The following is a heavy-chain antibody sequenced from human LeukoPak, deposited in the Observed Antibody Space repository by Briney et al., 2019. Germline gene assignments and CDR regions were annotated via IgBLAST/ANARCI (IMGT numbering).Heavy chain of an antibody. D-gene: IGHD3-3*01. J-gene: IGHJ3*02. Sequence: PGGSLRLSCATSGFTFSGYTMNWVRQAPGKGLEWVSSISTTSLHIYYADSVKGRFTISRDNARNSVSLQMNSLRAEDTAVYYCARGDDFWGERNAFDIWGQGTMVTVSS. V-gene: IGHV3-21*01. CDR3: ARGDDFWGERNAFDI. CDR1: GFTFSGYT. CDR2: ISTTSLHI.